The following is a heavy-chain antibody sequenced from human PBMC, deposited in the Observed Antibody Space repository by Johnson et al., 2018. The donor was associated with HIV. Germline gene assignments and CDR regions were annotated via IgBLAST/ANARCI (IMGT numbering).Heavy chain of an antibody. J-gene: IGHJ3*02. V-gene: IGHV3-64*01. CDR1: EFTFTNAW. Sequence: VQLVESGGDLVKPGGSLRLSCAASEFTFTNAWMHWVRQAPGKGLEYVSAISSNGGSTYYANSVKGRFTISRDNSKNTLYLQMNSLRAEDTALYYCARDQRHIAAAGPPDAFDIWGQGTVVTVSS. CDR3: ARDQRHIAAAGPPDAFDI. CDR2: ISSNGGST. D-gene: IGHD6-13*01.